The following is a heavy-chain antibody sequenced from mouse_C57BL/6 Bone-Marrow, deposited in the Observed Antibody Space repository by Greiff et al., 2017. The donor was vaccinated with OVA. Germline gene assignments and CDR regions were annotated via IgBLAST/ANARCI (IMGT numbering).Heavy chain of an antibody. CDR1: GYSFTGYY. CDR3: APYLRGYFDY. V-gene: IGHV1-43*01. CDR2: INPSTGGT. Sequence: VQLQQSGPELVKPGASVKISCKASGYSFTGYYMHWVKQSSEKSLEWIGEINPSTGGTSYNQKFKGKATLTVDKSSSTAYMQLKSLTSEDSAVDYCAPYLRGYFDYWGQGTTLTVSS. J-gene: IGHJ2*01.